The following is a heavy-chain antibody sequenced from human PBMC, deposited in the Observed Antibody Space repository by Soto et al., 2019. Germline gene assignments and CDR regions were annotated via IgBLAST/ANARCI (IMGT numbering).Heavy chain of an antibody. CDR1: GGSISSYY. V-gene: IGHV4-4*07. J-gene: IGHJ5*02. D-gene: IGHD6-13*01. Sequence: XETLSLTCTVAGGSISSYYWSWIRQPAGKGLEWIGRIYTSGSTNYNPSLKSRVTMSVDTSKNQFSLKLSSVTAADTAVYYCARDRAAAAGNGWFDHWGQGTLVTVSS. CDR2: IYTSGST. CDR3: ARDRAAAAGNGWFDH.